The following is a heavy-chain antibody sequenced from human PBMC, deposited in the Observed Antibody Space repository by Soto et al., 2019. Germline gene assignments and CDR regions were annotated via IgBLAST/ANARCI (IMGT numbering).Heavy chain of an antibody. D-gene: IGHD3-22*01. V-gene: IGHV3-30-3*01. CDR1: GFTFSSYA. Sequence: LRLSCAASGFTFSSYAMHWIRQAPGKGLEWVAVISYDGSNKYYADSVKGRFTISRDNSKNTLYLQMNSLRAEDTAVYYCAREYYDSSSWNFDYWGQGTLVTVSS. CDR2: ISYDGSNK. CDR3: AREYYDSSSWNFDY. J-gene: IGHJ4*01.